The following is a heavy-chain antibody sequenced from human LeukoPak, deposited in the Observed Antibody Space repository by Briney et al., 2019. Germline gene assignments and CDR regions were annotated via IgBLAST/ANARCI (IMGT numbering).Heavy chain of an antibody. CDR1: GGSFSGYY. D-gene: IGHD3-9*01. CDR2: INHSGST. J-gene: IGHJ4*02. Sequence: ASETLSLTCAVYGGSFSGYYWSWIRQPPGKGLEWIGEINHSGSTNYNPSLKSRVTISVDTSKNQFSLKLSSVTAADTAVYYCARGPYDILTGSHPFDYWGQGTLVTVSS. V-gene: IGHV4-34*01. CDR3: ARGPYDILTGSHPFDY.